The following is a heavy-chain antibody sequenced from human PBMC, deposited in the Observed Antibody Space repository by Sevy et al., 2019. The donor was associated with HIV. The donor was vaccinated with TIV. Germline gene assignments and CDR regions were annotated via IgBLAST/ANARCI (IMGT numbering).Heavy chain of an antibody. V-gene: IGHV3-7*01. D-gene: IGHD4-17*01. CDR3: ATDPFSVTTSNDYMDV. CDR1: GFTFSNYW. J-gene: IGHJ6*03. Sequence: GGSLRLSCAASGFTFSNYWMSWVRQAPGKGLEWVANIQEDGSDKYYVDSVKSRFTISRDNAKNSLYLQMNSLRAEDTAVYYCATDPFSVTTSNDYMDVWGKGTTATVSS. CDR2: IQEDGSDK.